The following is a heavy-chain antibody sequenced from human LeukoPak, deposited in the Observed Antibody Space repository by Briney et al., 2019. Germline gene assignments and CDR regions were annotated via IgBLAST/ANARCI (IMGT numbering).Heavy chain of an antibody. J-gene: IGHJ6*03. CDR1: GGSISSYY. CDR2: IYYSGST. D-gene: IGHD2-2*01. Sequence: PSETLSLTCTISGGSISSYYWSWIRQPPGKGLEWIGYIYYSGSTYYNPSLKSRVTISVDTSKNQSSLKLTSVTAAVTAVYYCARDGLRYCSSTSCYGPDSYYYYYMDVWGKGTTVTVSS. CDR3: ARDGLRYCSSTSCYGPDSYYYYYMDV. V-gene: IGHV4-59*12.